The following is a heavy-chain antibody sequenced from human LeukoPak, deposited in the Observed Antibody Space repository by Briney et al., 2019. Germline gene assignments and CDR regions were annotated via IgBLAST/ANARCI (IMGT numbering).Heavy chain of an antibody. CDR3: ARHSRSGYGDYESAFDI. Sequence: SETLSLTCTVSGGSISSSSYYWDWIRQPPGKGLEWIGNFYYTGSTYYNPSLKSRITISVDTSKNQFSLKLRSVTAADTAVYYCARHSRSGYGDYESAFDIWGQGTMVTVSS. V-gene: IGHV4-39*01. CDR2: FYYTGST. J-gene: IGHJ3*02. D-gene: IGHD5-12*01. CDR1: GGSISSSSYY.